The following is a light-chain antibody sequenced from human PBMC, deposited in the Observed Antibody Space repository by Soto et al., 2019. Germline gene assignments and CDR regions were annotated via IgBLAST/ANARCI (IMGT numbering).Light chain of an antibody. V-gene: IGKV3-11*01. CDR3: QQRAVWPLT. CDR2: DTS. J-gene: IGKJ4*01. Sequence: EIVLTQSPVTLSLSPGERATLSCRVSQNIRTYLAWYQQKPGQAPRLLIYDTSNRAAGIPARFSGSGSGTDFTLTISSLAPEDCAVYYCQQRAVWPLTFGGGTKVEI. CDR1: QNIRTY.